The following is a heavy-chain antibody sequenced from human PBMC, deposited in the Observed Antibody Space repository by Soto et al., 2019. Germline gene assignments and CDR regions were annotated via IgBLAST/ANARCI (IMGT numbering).Heavy chain of an antibody. V-gene: IGHV3-72*01. J-gene: IGHJ4*02. D-gene: IGHD3-22*01. Sequence: EVQLLECGGGLVQPGGSLRLSCAASGFSLSDHFVDWVRQAPGEGLEWVGRSRSKADGYTTEYAASVRGRFTISRVDEKNSLYLQMNSLQTADTAVYYCTRDFRYDSHSYFMDWGQGTLVTVSS. CDR2: SRSKADGYTT. CDR3: TRDFRYDSHSYFMD. CDR1: GFSLSDHF.